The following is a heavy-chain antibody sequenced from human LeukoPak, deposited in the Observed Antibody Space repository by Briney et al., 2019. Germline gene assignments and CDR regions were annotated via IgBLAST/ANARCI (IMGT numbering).Heavy chain of an antibody. CDR1: GGSISSGGYY. D-gene: IGHD3-22*01. V-gene: IGHV4-31*03. CDR3: ARGGEGLYYYDSSGRPHYFDY. J-gene: IGHJ4*02. Sequence: SETLSLTCTVSGGSISSGGYYWSWIRQHPGKGLEWIGYIYYSGSTYYNPSLKSRVTISVDTSKNQFSLKLSSVTAADTAVYYCARGGEGLYYYDSSGRPHYFDYWGQGTLVTVSS. CDR2: IYYSGST.